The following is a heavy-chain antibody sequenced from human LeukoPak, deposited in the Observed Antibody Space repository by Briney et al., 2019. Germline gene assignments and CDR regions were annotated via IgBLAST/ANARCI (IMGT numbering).Heavy chain of an antibody. Sequence: GASVKVSCKASGGTYSSYAINWVRQAPGQGLEWMGGIIPIFGTANYAQKFQGRVTITADESTSTAYMELSSLRSEDTAVYYCARDPPRTLDYYYGMDVWGQGTTVTVSS. CDR2: IIPIFGTA. J-gene: IGHJ6*02. CDR1: GGTYSSYA. V-gene: IGHV1-69*13. CDR3: ARDPPRTLDYYYGMDV.